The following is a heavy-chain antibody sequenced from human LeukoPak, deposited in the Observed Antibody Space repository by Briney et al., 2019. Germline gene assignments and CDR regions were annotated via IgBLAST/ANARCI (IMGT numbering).Heavy chain of an antibody. D-gene: IGHD2-15*01. V-gene: IGHV3-74*01. CDR3: ARGQVVAATPPYGY. J-gene: IGHJ4*02. CDR1: GFTFSSYW. CDR2: INSVGSST. Sequence: GGSLRLSCAASGFTFSSYWMHWVRQAPGKGLVWVSRINSVGSSTSYADSVKGRFTISRDNAKNTLYLQMNSLRAEDTAVYYCARGQVVAATPPYGYWGQGTLVTVSS.